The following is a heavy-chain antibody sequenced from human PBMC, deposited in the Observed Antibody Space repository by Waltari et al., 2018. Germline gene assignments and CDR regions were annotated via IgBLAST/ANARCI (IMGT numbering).Heavy chain of an antibody. CDR2: IYYSGST. J-gene: IGHJ4*02. D-gene: IGHD1-7*01. CDR1: GGAISSYY. V-gene: IGHV4-59*01. CDR3: ARDITGTPY. Sequence: QVQLQESGPGLVKPSETLSLTCPVSGGAISSYYWSWIRQPPGKGLEWIGYIYYSGSTNYNPSLKSRVTISVDTSKNQFSLKLSSVTAADTAVYYCARDITGTPYWGQGTLVTVSS.